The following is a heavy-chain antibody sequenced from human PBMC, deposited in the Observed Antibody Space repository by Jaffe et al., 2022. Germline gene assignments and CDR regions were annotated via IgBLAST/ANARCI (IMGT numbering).Heavy chain of an antibody. D-gene: IGHD7-27*01. Sequence: EVQLVQSGAEVKKPGESLKISCKGSGYSFTSYWIGWVRQMPGKGLEWMGIIYPGDSDTRYSPSFQGQVTISADKSISTAYLQWSSLKASDTAMYYCVTLAGDPYYYYYMDVWGKGTTVTVSS. J-gene: IGHJ6*03. CDR1: GYSFTSYW. CDR3: VTLAGDPYYYYYMDV. V-gene: IGHV5-51*03. CDR2: IYPGDSDT.